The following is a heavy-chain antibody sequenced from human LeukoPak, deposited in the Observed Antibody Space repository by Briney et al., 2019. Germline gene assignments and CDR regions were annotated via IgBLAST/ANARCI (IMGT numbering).Heavy chain of an antibody. Sequence: SETLSLTCTVSGGSISNSSYYWGWIRQPPGKGLEWIGSIFYSGSTYYNPSLRSRVTISVDTSKNQFSLKLSSVTAADTAVYFCARHSSYVSPVRYWGQGTLVTVSP. CDR1: GGSISNSSYY. D-gene: IGHD3-10*02. CDR3: ARHSSYVSPVRY. V-gene: IGHV4-39*01. J-gene: IGHJ4*02. CDR2: IFYSGST.